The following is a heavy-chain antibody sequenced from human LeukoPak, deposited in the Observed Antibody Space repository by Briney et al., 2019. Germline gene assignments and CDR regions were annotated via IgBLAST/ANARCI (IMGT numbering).Heavy chain of an antibody. D-gene: IGHD3-10*01. Sequence: PGGSLRLSCAASGFTFSSHWMCWVRQAPGKGLEWVAEINQDGSQKFYVDSVKGRFSISRDNAKNSLYLQMDSLRAEDTAVYYCARDPHYGAFDIWGLGTMVTVS. J-gene: IGHJ3*02. CDR1: GFTFSSHW. V-gene: IGHV3-7*01. CDR2: INQDGSQK. CDR3: ARDPHYGAFDI.